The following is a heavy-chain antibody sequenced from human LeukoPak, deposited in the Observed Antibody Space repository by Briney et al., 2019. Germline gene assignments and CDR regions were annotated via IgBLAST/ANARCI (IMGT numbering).Heavy chain of an antibody. J-gene: IGHJ4*01. CDR3: AKGSYYYDTSGYFDS. Sequence: GGSLRLSCAASGFTDYAMNWFRQAPGKGLEWVASTKGNGGSTNYTDSVKDRFTISRDNSKNTVYLQMHSLRADDTAVYYCAKGSYYYDTSGYFDSWGHGALVTVSS. V-gene: IGHV3-23*01. CDR2: TKGNGGST. D-gene: IGHD3-22*01. CDR1: GFTDYA.